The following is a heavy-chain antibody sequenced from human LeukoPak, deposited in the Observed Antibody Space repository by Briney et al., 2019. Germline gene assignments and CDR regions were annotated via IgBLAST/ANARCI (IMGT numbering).Heavy chain of an antibody. CDR1: GFSFSSYS. CDR2: ISSGSSSV. J-gene: IGHJ3*02. V-gene: IGHV3-21*04. CDR3: VKTMTGYFSDGFDI. D-gene: IGHD3-9*01. Sequence: PGGSLRLSCTTSGFSFSSYSMNWVRQTPGKGLEWVSSISSGSSSVFYAESVRGRFTISRDNSKTTLYLQMNSLRVEDTAVYWCVKTMTGYFSDGFDIWGQGTMVTVSS.